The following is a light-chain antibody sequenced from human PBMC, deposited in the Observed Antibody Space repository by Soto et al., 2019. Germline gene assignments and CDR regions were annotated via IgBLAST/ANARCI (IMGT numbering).Light chain of an antibody. V-gene: IGKV1-39*01. Sequence: QMTKSPGLRSASVGDRVTITCRASQSISSYLNWYQQKPGKAPKLLIYAASSLQSGVQSRFSGSGSGTEFTLTISSLQPEDFAAYYSQQYDSENPWTFGQGTKVDIK. CDR2: AAS. J-gene: IGKJ1*01. CDR1: QSISSY. CDR3: QQYDSENPWT.